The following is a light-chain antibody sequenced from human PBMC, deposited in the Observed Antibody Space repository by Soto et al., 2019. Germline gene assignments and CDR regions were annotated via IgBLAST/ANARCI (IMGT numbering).Light chain of an antibody. Sequence: EIVLTQSPATLSLSPGERATLSCRASQSVRSYLAWYQQRSGQAPRLLMFDASHRATGIPARFSGSGSGTEFTLTISSLEPEDFAVYYCQQRSTWPPTFGGGTKVEIK. CDR1: QSVRSY. J-gene: IGKJ4*01. CDR3: QQRSTWPPT. CDR2: DAS. V-gene: IGKV3-11*01.